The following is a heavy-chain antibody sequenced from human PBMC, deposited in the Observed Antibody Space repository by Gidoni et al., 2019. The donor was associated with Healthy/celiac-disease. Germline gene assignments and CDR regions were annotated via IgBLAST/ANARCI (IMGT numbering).Heavy chain of an antibody. Sequence: EVQLVESWGGLVQPGRSLRLSCAASGFTFVDYAMHWVRQGPGKGLEWVSGISWNSGSIGYADSVKGRFTISRDNAKNSLYLQMNSLRAEDTALYYCAKDITCVVEEAVAGTPAGGMDVWGQGTTVTVSS. J-gene: IGHJ6*02. D-gene: IGHD6-19*01. CDR2: ISWNSGSI. V-gene: IGHV3-9*01. CDR3: AKDITCVVEEAVAGTPAGGMDV. CDR1: GFTFVDYA.